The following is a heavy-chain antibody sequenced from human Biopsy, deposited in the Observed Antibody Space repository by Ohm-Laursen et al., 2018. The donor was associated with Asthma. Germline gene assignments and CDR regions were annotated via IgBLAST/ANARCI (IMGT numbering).Heavy chain of an antibody. J-gene: IGHJ6*02. CDR3: ARGGYCTSPTCPWGRYATDV. V-gene: IGHV3-7*01. CDR2: IKKDGSEK. Sequence: SLRHSCAASGFTFSSYWMSWVRQAPGKGLEWVANIKKDGSEKYYVDSVKGRFTISRDNAKNSLYLHMNSLRAEDTAVYYCARGGYCTSPTCPWGRYATDVWGQGTTVTVSS. D-gene: IGHD2-2*01. CDR1: GFTFSSYW.